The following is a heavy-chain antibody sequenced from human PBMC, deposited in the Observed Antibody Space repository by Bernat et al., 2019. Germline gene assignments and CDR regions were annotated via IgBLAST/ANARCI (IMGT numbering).Heavy chain of an antibody. D-gene: IGHD6-19*01. J-gene: IGHJ4*02. CDR2: ISGSGGST. CDR1: GFTFSSYA. CDR3: AKDKGSGWSIYYFDY. V-gene: IGHV3-23*01. Sequence: EVQLLESGGGLVQPGGSLRLSCAASGFTFSSYAMSWVRQAPGKGLEWFSAISGSGGSTYYADSVKGRFTISRDNSKNTLYLQMNSMRAEDTAVYYCAKDKGSGWSIYYFDYWGQGTLVTVSS.